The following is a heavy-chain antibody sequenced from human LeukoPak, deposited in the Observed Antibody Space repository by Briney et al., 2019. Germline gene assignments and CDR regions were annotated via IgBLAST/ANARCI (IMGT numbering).Heavy chain of an antibody. CDR3: ARARRYYDILTGYSPGYYFDY. Sequence: PGGSLRLSCAASGFTFSDYYMSWIRQAPGKGLEWVSYISSSGSTIYYADSVKGRFTISRDNAKNSLYLQMNSLRAEDTAVYYCARARRYYDILTGYSPGYYFDYWGQGTLVTVSS. CDR1: GFTFSDYY. V-gene: IGHV3-11*01. D-gene: IGHD3-9*01. CDR2: ISSSGSTI. J-gene: IGHJ4*02.